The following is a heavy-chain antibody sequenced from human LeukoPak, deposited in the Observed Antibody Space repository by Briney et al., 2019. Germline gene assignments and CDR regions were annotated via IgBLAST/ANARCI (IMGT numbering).Heavy chain of an antibody. CDR2: IYYSGST. J-gene: IGHJ3*02. CDR3: ARDASYYDSSGYSFFDI. V-gene: IGHV4-59*01. Sequence: SETLSLTCTVSGGSISSYYWSWIRQPPGKGLEWIGYIYYSGSTNYNPSLKSRVTISVDTSKNRFSLKLSSVTAADTAVYYCARDASYYDSSGYSFFDIWGQGTMVTVSS. CDR1: GGSISSYY. D-gene: IGHD3-22*01.